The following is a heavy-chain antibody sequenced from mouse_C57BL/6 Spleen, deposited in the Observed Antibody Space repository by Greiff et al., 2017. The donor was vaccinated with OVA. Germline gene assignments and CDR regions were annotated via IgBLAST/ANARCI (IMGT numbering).Heavy chain of an antibody. CDR1: GYTFTDYY. CDR2: INPYNGGT. CDR3: ARALWSYYAMDY. Sequence: VQLQQSGPVLVKPGASVKMSCKASGYTFTDYYMNWVKQSHGKSLEWIGVINPYNGGTSYNQKFKGKATLTVDKSSSTAYMELNSLTSEDSAVYYCARALWSYYAMDYWGQGTSVTVSS. V-gene: IGHV1-19*01. D-gene: IGHD1-1*02. J-gene: IGHJ4*01.